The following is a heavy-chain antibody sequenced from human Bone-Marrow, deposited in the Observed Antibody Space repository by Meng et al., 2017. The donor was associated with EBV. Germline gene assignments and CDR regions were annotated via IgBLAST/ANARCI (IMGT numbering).Heavy chain of an antibody. CDR2: IIPIFGTA. CDR1: GGTFSSYA. V-gene: IGHV1-69*06. J-gene: IGHJ4*02. Sequence: VEVVQSGAGVKKPGSSVKVSCKASGGTFSSYAISWVRQAPGQGLEWMGGIIPIFGTANYAQKFQGRVTITADKSTSTAYMELSSLRSEDTAVYYCARTGKTVTGYPVGYFDYWGLGTLVTVSS. D-gene: IGHD6-19*01. CDR3: ARTGKTVTGYPVGYFDY.